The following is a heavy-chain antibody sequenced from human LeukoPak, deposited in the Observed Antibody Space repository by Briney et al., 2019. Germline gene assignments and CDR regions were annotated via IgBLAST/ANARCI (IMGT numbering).Heavy chain of an antibody. Sequence: GGSLRLSCTASGFPFIEYSMRWVRQAPGKGLEWNSYIGIDSGNTKYADSVRGRFTISADKAKNSLYLQMNSLRVEDTAVYYCARDHNYAFDNWGQGTLVSAAS. D-gene: IGHD1-1*01. J-gene: IGHJ4*02. CDR1: GFPFIEYS. CDR3: ARDHNYAFDN. CDR2: IGIDSGNT. V-gene: IGHV3-11*06.